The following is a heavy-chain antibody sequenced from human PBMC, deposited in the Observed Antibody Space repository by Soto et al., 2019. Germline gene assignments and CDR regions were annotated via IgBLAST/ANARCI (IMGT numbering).Heavy chain of an antibody. CDR2: IDPSDSYT. Sequence: EVQLVQSGAEVKQPGESLRISCKGSGYSFTSYWISWVRQMPGKGLEWMGRIDPSDSYTNYSPSFQGHVTISADKSISTAYLQWSSLKASDTAMYYCAAPKQLSMGYYYGMDVWGQGTTVTVSS. CDR1: GYSFTSYW. V-gene: IGHV5-10-1*01. J-gene: IGHJ6*02. CDR3: AAPKQLSMGYYYGMDV. D-gene: IGHD2-2*01.